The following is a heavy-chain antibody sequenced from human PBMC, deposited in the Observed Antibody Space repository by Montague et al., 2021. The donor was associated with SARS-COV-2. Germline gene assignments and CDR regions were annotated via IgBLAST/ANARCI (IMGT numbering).Heavy chain of an antibody. D-gene: IGHD3-3*01. V-gene: IGHV4-39*01. CDR3: ASLPRITIFGVVIHFDY. CDR1: GGSISSSSYY. CDR2: IYYSGST. Sequence: ETLSLTCTVSGGSISSSSYYWGWIRQPPGKGLEWIGSIYYSGSTYYNPSLKSRVTISVDTSKNQFSLKLSSVTAADTAVYYCASLPRITIFGVVIHFDYWGQGTLVTVSS. J-gene: IGHJ4*02.